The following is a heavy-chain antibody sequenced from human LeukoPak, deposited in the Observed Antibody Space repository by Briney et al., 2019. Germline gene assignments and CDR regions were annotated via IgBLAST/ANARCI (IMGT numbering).Heavy chain of an antibody. CDR3: ARDSTAPAGYFDY. D-gene: IGHD6-25*01. V-gene: IGHV4-30-2*01. CDR1: GGSISSGGYY. J-gene: IGHJ4*02. CDR2: IYHSGST. Sequence: SETLSLTCTVSGGSISSGGYYWSWIRQPRGKGLEWIGYIYHSGSTYYNPSLKSRVTISVDRSKNQFSLKLSSVTAADTAVYYCARDSTAPAGYFDYWGQGTLVTVSS.